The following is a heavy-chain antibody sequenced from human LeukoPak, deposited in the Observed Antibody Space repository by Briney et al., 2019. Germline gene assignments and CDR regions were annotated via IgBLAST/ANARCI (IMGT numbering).Heavy chain of an antibody. V-gene: IGHV4-31*03. J-gene: IGHJ4*02. CDR3: ARSGTGGGY. D-gene: IGHD3-10*01. CDR1: GGSISSGNYH. CDR2: IRYSGST. Sequence: ASQTLSLTCTVSGGSISSGNYHCSWIRQHPGKGLEWIGYIRYSGSTLYNPSLKSRLSISVDTSKNQFSLMLSSVTAADTAMYYCARSGTGGGYWGQGALVTVSS.